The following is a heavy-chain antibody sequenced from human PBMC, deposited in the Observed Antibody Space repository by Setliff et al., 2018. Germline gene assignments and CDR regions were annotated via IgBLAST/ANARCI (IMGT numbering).Heavy chain of an antibody. J-gene: IGHJ5*02. CDR2: INPHGSEK. V-gene: IGHV3-7*01. D-gene: IGHD3-3*01. CDR3: ARDVYDFRTGLADP. CDR1: GLSYTNDW. Sequence: PGGSLRLSCTASGLSYTNDWVSWVRQAPGKGLEWLASINPHGSEKYYVDSVKGRFTISRDHAKNSLYLQMNSLRAEDTAVYYCARDVYDFRTGLADPWGQGTLVTVSS.